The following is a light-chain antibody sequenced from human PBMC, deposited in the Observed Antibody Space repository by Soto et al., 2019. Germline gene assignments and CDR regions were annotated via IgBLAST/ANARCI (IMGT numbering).Light chain of an antibody. CDR3: QESYSAPPWT. CDR2: AET. CDR1: DNIAKY. Sequence: DIQTTQSPSSLSASVGDRVTITCRTSDNIAKYLNWYQQKPGQAPKVLIVAETNLQSGVPTRFSGSGFGTDFTLTINNLQPEDFATYYCQESYSAPPWTFGQGTKVEVK. J-gene: IGKJ1*01. V-gene: IGKV1-39*01.